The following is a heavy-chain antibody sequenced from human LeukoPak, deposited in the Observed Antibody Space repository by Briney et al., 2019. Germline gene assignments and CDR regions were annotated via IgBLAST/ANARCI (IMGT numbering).Heavy chain of an antibody. D-gene: IGHD2-15*01. CDR3: ARRKSVVVGFDY. Sequence: TSETLSLTCTVSGGSISSYYWSWIRQLPGKGLEWIGYIYYSGSTNYNPSLKSRVTISVDTSKNQFSLKLSSVTAADTAVYYCARRKSVVVGFDYWGQGTLVTVSS. J-gene: IGHJ4*02. CDR1: GGSISSYY. CDR2: IYYSGST. V-gene: IGHV4-59*08.